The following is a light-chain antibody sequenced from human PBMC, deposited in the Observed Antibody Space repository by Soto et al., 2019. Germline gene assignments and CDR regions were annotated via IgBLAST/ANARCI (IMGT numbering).Light chain of an antibody. J-gene: IGLJ1*01. CDR3: SAYIASITSHV. CDR2: EVN. Sequence: QSALTRPPSVSGSPGQSVTISCSGSSSDVGSHKSVSWYKQAPGTSPKLMIFEVNNRPSGVPDRFSESKSGNTASLTISGLQPEDEADYYCSAYIASITSHVFGTGTKLTVL. V-gene: IGLV2-18*02. CDR1: SSDVGSHKS.